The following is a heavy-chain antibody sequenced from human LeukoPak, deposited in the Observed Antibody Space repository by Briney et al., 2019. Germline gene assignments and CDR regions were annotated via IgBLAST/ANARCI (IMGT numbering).Heavy chain of an antibody. V-gene: IGHV1-2*02. CDR1: GYTFTGYY. CDR2: INPNSGGT. D-gene: IGHD3-22*01. J-gene: IGHJ4*02. CDR3: ARDLGWRDSSGSSDY. Sequence: GASVKVSCKASGYTFTGYYMHWVRQAPGQGLEWMGWINPNSGGTNYAQKFQGRVIMTRDTSITTAYMELGSLRSDDTAVYYCARDLGWRDSSGSSDYWGQGTLVTVSS.